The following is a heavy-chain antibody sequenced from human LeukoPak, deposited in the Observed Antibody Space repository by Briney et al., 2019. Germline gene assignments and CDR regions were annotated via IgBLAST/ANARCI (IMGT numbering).Heavy chain of an antibody. D-gene: IGHD6-19*01. CDR2: ISSSSSYI. CDR1: GFTFSSYA. CDR3: ARDIAVAGEDY. J-gene: IGHJ4*02. V-gene: IGHV3-21*01. Sequence: PGGSLRLSCAASGFTFSSYAMSWVRQAPGKGLEWVSSISSSSSYIYYADSVKGRFTISRDNAKNSLYLQMNSLRAEDTAVYYCARDIAVAGEDYWGQGTLVTVSS.